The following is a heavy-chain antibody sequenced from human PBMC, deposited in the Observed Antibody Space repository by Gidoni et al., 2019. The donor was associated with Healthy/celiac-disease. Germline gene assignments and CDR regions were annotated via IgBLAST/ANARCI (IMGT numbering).Heavy chain of an antibody. D-gene: IGHD6-13*01. V-gene: IGHV4-39*07. CDR2: IYYSGST. CDR3: ARERLLADSSLDY. CDR1: GGSISSSSYY. Sequence: QLQLQESGPGLVKPSETLSLTCTVAGGSISSSSYYWGWIRQPPGKGLEWIGSIYYSGSTYYNPSLKSRVTISVDTSKNQFSLKLSSVTAADTAVYYCARERLLADSSLDYWGQGTLVTVSS. J-gene: IGHJ4*02.